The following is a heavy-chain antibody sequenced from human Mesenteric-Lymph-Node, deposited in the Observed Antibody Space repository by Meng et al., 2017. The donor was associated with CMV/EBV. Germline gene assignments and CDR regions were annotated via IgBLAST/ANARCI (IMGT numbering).Heavy chain of an antibody. CDR3: AKDNEYKSASHSGTLGRAHV. CDR1: GFLFGDFA. V-gene: IGHV3-23*03. D-gene: IGHD1-26*01. Sequence: GGSLRLSCAASGFLFGDFAMSWVRQAPGKGLEWVSSINNGGTYRYYADSVKGRFTIARDNSRDTVYLEMNSLKDEDTAMYYCAKDNEYKSASHSGTLGRAHVWGRGTLVTVSS. CDR2: INNGGTYR. J-gene: IGHJ4*02.